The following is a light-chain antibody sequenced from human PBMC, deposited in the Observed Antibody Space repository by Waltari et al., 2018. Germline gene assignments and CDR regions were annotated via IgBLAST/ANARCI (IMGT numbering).Light chain of an antibody. J-gene: IGKJ1*01. CDR2: GAS. Sequence: EIVLTPSPGSLSWSPGERATLSCRASQSVSRWLAWYQQKPGQAPRLLIYGASSRATGIPDRFSGSGSGTDFSLTISRLEPEDFAVYYCQKYGTLPATFGQGTKVEIK. V-gene: IGKV3-20*01. CDR1: QSVSRW. CDR3: QKYGTLPAT.